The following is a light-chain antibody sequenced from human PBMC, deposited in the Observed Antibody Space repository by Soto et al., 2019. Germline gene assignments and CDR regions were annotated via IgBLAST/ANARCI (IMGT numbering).Light chain of an antibody. J-gene: IGKJ1*01. V-gene: IGKV3-11*01. Sequence: EIVLTQSPTTLSLSPGERATLSCRASQSVSSYLACYQQKPGQAPRLLIYDASNRATGIPARFSGSGSGTDFTLTISSLQPDDFATYYCQQYDTYSWTFGRGTKVDIK. CDR2: DAS. CDR3: QQYDTYSWT. CDR1: QSVSSY.